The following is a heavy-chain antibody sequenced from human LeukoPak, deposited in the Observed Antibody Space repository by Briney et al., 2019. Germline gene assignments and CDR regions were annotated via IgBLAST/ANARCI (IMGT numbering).Heavy chain of an antibody. D-gene: IGHD6-13*01. J-gene: IGHJ4*02. CDR3: AREALAAAGLFY. V-gene: IGHV1-46*01. CDR1: GYTFTGYY. CDR2: INPSGGST. Sequence: ASVKVSCKASGYTFTGYYMHWVRQAPGQGLEWMGIINPSGGSTSYAQKFQGRVTMTRDTSTSTVYMELSSLRSEDTAVYYCAREALAAAGLFYWGQGTLVTVSS.